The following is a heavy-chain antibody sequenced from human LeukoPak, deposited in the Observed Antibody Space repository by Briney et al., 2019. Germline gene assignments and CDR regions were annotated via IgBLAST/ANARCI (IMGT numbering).Heavy chain of an antibody. CDR3: TTGEITMIVGRGDY. CDR2: IKSKTDGGTT. J-gene: IGHJ4*02. Sequence: RSGGSLRLSCAASEFTFSSYAMSWARQAPGKGLEWVGRIKSKTDGGTTDYAAPVKGRFTISRDDSKNTLYLQMNSLKTEDTAVYYCTTGEITMIVGRGDYWGQGTLVTVSS. V-gene: IGHV3-15*01. D-gene: IGHD3-22*01. CDR1: EFTFSSYA.